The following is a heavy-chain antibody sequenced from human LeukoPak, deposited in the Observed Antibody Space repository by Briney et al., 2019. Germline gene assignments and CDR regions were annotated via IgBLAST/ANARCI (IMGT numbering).Heavy chain of an antibody. V-gene: IGHV3-11*05. CDR3: PRDVKLWACPIHEGLHY. CDR1: GFTFSDYY. CDR2: ISSSSSYT. D-gene: IGHD1-1*01. Sequence: KPGGSLRLSCAASGFTFSDYYMSWVRQAPGKGLEWVSFISSSSSYTNYADSVKGRFTISRDNAKNSLYLQVNSLRAEDTAVYYCPRDVKLWACPIHEGLHYWPQGTLDSVSS. J-gene: IGHJ4*02.